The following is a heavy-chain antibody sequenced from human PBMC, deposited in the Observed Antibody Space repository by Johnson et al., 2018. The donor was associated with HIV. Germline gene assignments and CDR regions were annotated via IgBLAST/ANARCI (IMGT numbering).Heavy chain of an antibody. V-gene: IGHV3-7*01. D-gene: IGHD1-7*01. CDR1: GFTFSSYA. CDR2: IKEDGSDK. J-gene: IGHJ3*02. CDR3: ASWNYFDAFDI. Sequence: VQLVESGGGVVQPGRSLRLSCAASGFTFSSYAMHWVRQAPGKGLEWVATIKEDGSDKYYVDSVKGRFTISRDNAENSLYLQMRTLRVEDTAVYYCASWNYFDAFDIWGQGTMVTVSS.